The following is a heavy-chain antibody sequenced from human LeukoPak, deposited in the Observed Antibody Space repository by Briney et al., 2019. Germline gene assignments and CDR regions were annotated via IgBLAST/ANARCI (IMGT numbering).Heavy chain of an antibody. D-gene: IGHD6-19*01. J-gene: IGHJ4*02. V-gene: IGHV3-74*01. CDR3: ARGSNGWSGIDY. CDR2: ISGDGSST. CDR1: EFTFSSHW. Sequence: GGSLRLSCGASEFTFSSHWMYWVRRAPGEGLVWVSRISGDGSSTNYADSVKGRFAISRDNAKNTLYLQMNSLRAEDTSVYYCARGSNGWSGIDYWGQGTLATVSS.